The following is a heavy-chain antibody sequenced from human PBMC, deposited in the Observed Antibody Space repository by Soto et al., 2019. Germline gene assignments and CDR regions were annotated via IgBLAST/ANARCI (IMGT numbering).Heavy chain of an antibody. CDR3: ARDSTGSGLDSGMDV. CDR1: GFTFKDYY. J-gene: IGHJ6*02. CDR2: ISSDSTYT. D-gene: IGHD3-10*01. V-gene: IGHV3-11*06. Sequence: GGSLRLSCAASGFTFKDYYMTWIRQAPGKGLEWVSFISSDSTYTNSADSVKGRFTISRDNAKNTLYLQMDSLRVEDTAVYYCARDSTGSGLDSGMDVWAQGTTVPVS.